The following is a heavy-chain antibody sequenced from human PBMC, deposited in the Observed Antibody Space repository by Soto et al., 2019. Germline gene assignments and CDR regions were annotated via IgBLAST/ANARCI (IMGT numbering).Heavy chain of an antibody. Sequence: GPEVKKPGASVKVSCKASGYSFSSYGITWGRQAPGQGLEWMGWISPSSGETNYAQKFQGRVTVTTDTSTTTTYLEPRSLKSNDTAVYYCARDWHPRFDPWGPGTLVTVSS. V-gene: IGHV1-18*01. CDR3: ARDWHPRFDP. CDR1: GYSFSSYG. CDR2: ISPSSGET. J-gene: IGHJ5*02.